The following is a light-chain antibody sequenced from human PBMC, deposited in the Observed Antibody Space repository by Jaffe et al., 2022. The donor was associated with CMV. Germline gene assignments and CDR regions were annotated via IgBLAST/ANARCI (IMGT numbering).Light chain of an antibody. J-gene: IGKJ2*01. V-gene: IGKV3-20*01. CDR2: GAS. Sequence: EIVLTQSPGTLSLSPGEGATLSCRASQSVRSNYLAWYQQKSGQAPRLLIYGASHRATGIPDRFSGSGSGTDFTLTISRLEPEDFAVYYCQQYDESPRYTFGQGSRLEIK. CDR3: QQYDESPRYT. CDR1: QSVRSNY.